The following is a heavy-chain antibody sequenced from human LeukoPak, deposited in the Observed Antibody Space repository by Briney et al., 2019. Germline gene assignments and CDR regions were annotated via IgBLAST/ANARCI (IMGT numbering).Heavy chain of an antibody. CDR2: MNPNSGNT. V-gene: IGHV1-8*01. CDR1: GYTFTSYD. CDR3: ARFRIAVAGYYYYGMDV. D-gene: IGHD6-19*01. J-gene: IGHJ6*02. Sequence: ASVKVSCKASGYTFTSYDINWVRQATGQGLEWMGWMNPNSGNTGYAQKFQGRVTMTRNTSISTAYMELSSLRSEDTAVYYCARFRIAVAGYYYYGMDVWGQGTTVTVSS.